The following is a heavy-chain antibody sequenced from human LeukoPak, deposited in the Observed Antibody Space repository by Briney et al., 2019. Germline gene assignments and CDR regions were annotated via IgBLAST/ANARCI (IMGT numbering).Heavy chain of an antibody. Sequence: PGGSLRVSCVASGFTFSSYEMNWVRQAPGKGLEWLSYIGSSDSTTHYADSVKGRFTTSRDNAKNSLYLQMNSLRAEDTAVYYCARESLGYCSGGSCYGLGAFDIWGQGTMVTVSS. V-gene: IGHV3-48*03. D-gene: IGHD2-15*01. CDR3: ARESLGYCSGGSCYGLGAFDI. CDR2: IGSSDSTT. CDR1: GFTFSSYE. J-gene: IGHJ3*02.